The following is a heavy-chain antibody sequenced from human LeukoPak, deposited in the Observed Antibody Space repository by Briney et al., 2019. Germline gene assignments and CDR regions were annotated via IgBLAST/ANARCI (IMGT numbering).Heavy chain of an antibody. CDR1: GGSISSGGYY. J-gene: IGHJ4*02. Sequence: SETLSLTCTVSGGSISSGGYYWSWIRQPPGKGLEWIGYIYHSGSTYYNPSLKSRVTISVDRSKNQFSLKLSSVTVADTAVYYCARGLRFLEWLTYFDYWGQGTLVTVSS. D-gene: IGHD3-3*01. V-gene: IGHV4-30-2*01. CDR2: IYHSGST. CDR3: ARGLRFLEWLTYFDY.